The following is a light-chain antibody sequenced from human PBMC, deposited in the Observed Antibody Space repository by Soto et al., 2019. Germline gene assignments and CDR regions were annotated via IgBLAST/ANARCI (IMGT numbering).Light chain of an antibody. CDR2: GVS. CDR1: QSVSRNY. V-gene: IGKV3-20*01. Sequence: EIVLTQSPGTLSLSPGERATLSCRASQSVSRNYLAWYQQKPGRAPRLLIYGVSSRAADIPDRFSGSGSGTDFTLTISRLEPEDLAVYYCQQYGTPRAFGQGTKVDIK. CDR3: QQYGTPRA. J-gene: IGKJ1*01.